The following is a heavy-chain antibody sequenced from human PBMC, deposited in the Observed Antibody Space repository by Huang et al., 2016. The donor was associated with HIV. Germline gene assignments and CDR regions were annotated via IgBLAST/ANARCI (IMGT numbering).Heavy chain of an antibody. J-gene: IGHJ4*02. D-gene: IGHD4-17*01. CDR2: MSWNSGSI. V-gene: IGHV3-9*01. CDR3: AKDSSSGGYGDYLLEIFDY. Sequence: EVQLVESGGGLVQPGRSLRLSCAASGFSFDDSAMHWVRQVPGKGLEWGSGMSWNSGSIGYADSVKGRFTISRDNAKNSLYLQMNSLRAEDTALYYCAKDSSSGGYGDYLLEIFDYWGQGALVTVSS. CDR1: GFSFDDSA.